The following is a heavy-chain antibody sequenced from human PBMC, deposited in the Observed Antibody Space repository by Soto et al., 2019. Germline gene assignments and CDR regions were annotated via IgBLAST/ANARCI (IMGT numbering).Heavy chain of an antibody. V-gene: IGHV3-49*03. D-gene: IGHD3-10*01. CDR3: ARELGAITRIRGDVDY. J-gene: IGHJ4*02. CDR1: GFTFGDYS. Sequence: EVHLVESGGDLVEPGRSLRLSCIASGFTFGDYSMSWFRQAPGKGLEGVSFIRRTVSGATAEYVASVRGRFTISRDDSKNVLYLQMNSLKSDDTAVYFCARELGAITRIRGDVDYWGQGTLVTVSS. CDR2: IRRTVSGATA.